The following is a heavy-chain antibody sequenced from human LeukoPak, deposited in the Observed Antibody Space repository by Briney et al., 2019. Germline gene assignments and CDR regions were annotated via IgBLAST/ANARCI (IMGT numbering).Heavy chain of an antibody. Sequence: PSQTLSLTCAVSGGSISSGGYSWGWIRQPPGKGLEWIGSIYYSGSTYYNPSLKSRVTISVDTSKNQFSLKLSSVTAADTAVYFCARNDVGYYPSGSYYTPNWFDPWGQGTLVTVSS. CDR1: GGSISSGGYS. J-gene: IGHJ5*02. D-gene: IGHD3-10*01. V-gene: IGHV4-39*07. CDR3: ARNDVGYYPSGSYYTPNWFDP. CDR2: IYYSGST.